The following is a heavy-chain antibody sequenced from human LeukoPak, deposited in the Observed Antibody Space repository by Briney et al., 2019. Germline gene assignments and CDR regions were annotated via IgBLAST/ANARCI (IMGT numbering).Heavy chain of an antibody. J-gene: IGHJ4*02. Sequence: PGGSLRLSCAASGFTFSSYSMNWVRQAPGKGLEWVSYISSSSSTIYYADSVKGRFTISRDNAKNSLYLQMNSLRAEDTAVYYCARDQGGGWYPEKDYWGQGTLVTVSS. CDR1: GFTFSSYS. CDR3: ARDQGGGWYPEKDY. V-gene: IGHV3-48*04. D-gene: IGHD6-19*01. CDR2: ISSSSSTI.